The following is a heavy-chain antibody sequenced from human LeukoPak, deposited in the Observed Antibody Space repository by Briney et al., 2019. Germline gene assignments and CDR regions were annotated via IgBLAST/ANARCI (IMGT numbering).Heavy chain of an antibody. CDR2: ISAYNGNT. J-gene: IGHJ4*02. CDR3: ASFGDQLLRSYRHSLFLFDY. Sequence: ASVKVSCKASGYTFTSYGISWVRQAPGQGLEWMGWISAYNGNTNYAQKLQGRVTMTTDTSTSTAYMELRSLRSDDTAVYYCASFGDQLLRSYRHSLFLFDYWGQGTLVTVSS. CDR1: GYTFTSYG. D-gene: IGHD2-2*01. V-gene: IGHV1-18*01.